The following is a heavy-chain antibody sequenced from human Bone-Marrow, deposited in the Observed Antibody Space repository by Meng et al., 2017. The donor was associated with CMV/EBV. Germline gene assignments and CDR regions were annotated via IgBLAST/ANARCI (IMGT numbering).Heavy chain of an antibody. J-gene: IGHJ4*02. CDR3: AKDSSNWAFAD. Sequence: GGSLRLSCAASGFTFSSSGMHWVRQATGKGLEWVAFIRYDASDRYHADSVRGRFTISRDDSKDTLYLQMNSLTTDDTAVYYCAKDSSNWAFADWGQGALVNVSS. CDR2: IRYDASDR. CDR1: GFTFSSSG. V-gene: IGHV3-30*02. D-gene: IGHD7-27*01.